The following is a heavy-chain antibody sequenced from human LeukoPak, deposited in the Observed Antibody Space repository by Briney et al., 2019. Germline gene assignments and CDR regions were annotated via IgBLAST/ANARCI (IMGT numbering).Heavy chain of an antibody. D-gene: IGHD3-10*01. CDR1: GYTFTGYY. Sequence: ASVKVSCKASGYTFTGYYMHWVRQAPGQGLEWMGWINPNSGGTNYAQKFQGRVTMTRDTSISTAYMELSRLRSDDTAVYYCASEFIAVRGVSSKPNDYWGQGTLVTVSS. J-gene: IGHJ4*02. V-gene: IGHV1-2*02. CDR2: INPNSGGT. CDR3: ASEFIAVRGVSSKPNDY.